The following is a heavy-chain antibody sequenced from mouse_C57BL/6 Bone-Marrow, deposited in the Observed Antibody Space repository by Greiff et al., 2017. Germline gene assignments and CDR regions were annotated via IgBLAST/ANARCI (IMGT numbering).Heavy chain of an antibody. V-gene: IGHV1-72*01. CDR1: GYTFTSYW. J-gene: IGHJ1*03. CDR2: IDPNSGGT. D-gene: IGHD1-1*01. CDR3: ARCRTVTWYFDV. Sequence: QVHVKQPGAELVKPGASVKLSCKASGYTFTSYWMHWVKQRPGRGLEWIGRIDPNSGGTKYNEKFKSKATLTVDKPSSTAYMQLSSLTSKDSAVYYCARCRTVTWYFDVWGTGTTVTVSS.